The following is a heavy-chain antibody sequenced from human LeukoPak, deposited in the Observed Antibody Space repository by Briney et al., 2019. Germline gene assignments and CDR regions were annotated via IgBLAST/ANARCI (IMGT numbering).Heavy chain of an antibody. Sequence: ASVKVSCKASGYTLTNYYMHWVRQAPGQGLEWMGWINPNSGGTNYAQKFQGRVTMTRDTSISTAYMELSRLRSDDTAVYYCARSDYGDYLDYWGQGTLVTVSS. CDR2: INPNSGGT. V-gene: IGHV1-2*02. CDR1: GYTLTNYY. D-gene: IGHD4-17*01. CDR3: ARSDYGDYLDY. J-gene: IGHJ4*02.